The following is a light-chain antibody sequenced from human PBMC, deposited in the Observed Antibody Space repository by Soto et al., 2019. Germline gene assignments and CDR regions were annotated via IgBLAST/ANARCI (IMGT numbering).Light chain of an antibody. J-gene: IGKJ2*02. CDR2: AAS. V-gene: IGKV1-27*01. Sequence: DIQMTQSPSSLSASVGDRVTITCRASQGISHYLAWYQQKPGKVPKLLIYAASTLQSGVPSRFSGSGSGTDFTLTISSLQPEDVATYYCQKYNNDPCTFGQGTKLEIK. CDR3: QKYNNDPCT. CDR1: QGISHY.